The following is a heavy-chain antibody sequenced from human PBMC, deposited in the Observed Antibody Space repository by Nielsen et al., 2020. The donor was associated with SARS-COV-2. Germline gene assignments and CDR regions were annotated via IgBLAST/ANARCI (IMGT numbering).Heavy chain of an antibody. CDR1: GFTFDDYA. V-gene: IGHV3-9*01. CDR3: AKVDSSSWYGDDAFDI. J-gene: IGHJ3*02. CDR2: ISWNSGSI. Sequence: SLKISCAASGFTFDDYAMHWVRQAPGKGLEWVSGISWNSGSIGYADSVKGRFTISRDNAKNSLYLQMNSLRAEDTALYYCAKVDSSSWYGDDAFDIWGQGTMVTVSS. D-gene: IGHD6-13*01.